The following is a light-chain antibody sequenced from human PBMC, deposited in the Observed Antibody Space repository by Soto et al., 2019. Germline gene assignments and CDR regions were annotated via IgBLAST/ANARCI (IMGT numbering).Light chain of an antibody. J-gene: IGKJ4*01. V-gene: IGKV1-39*01. Sequence: DIQMTQSPSTLSASVGDTVTMSCRASQAINTYVNWYQLKPGEAPKLLIYTTSTLQAGVPSGFSGSVSGTDFTLTITGLQPEDFATYSCQQTFNSPPTFARGTKVDIK. CDR1: QAINTY. CDR3: QQTFNSPPT. CDR2: TTS.